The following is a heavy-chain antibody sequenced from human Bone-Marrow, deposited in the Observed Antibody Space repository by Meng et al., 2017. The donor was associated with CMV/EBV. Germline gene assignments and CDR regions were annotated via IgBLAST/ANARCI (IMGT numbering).Heavy chain of an antibody. Sequence: GGSLRLSCAASGFTFSSYWMHWVRQTPQKGLVWVSRIKTDGTYANYADSVEGRFTISRDNAKNALYLQMNSLRGEDTAVYYCVRDGHSWDFDFWGQGKLVTVSS. D-gene: IGHD6-13*01. CDR2: IKTDGTYA. CDR1: GFTFSSYW. CDR3: VRDGHSWDFDF. J-gene: IGHJ4*02. V-gene: IGHV3-74*01.